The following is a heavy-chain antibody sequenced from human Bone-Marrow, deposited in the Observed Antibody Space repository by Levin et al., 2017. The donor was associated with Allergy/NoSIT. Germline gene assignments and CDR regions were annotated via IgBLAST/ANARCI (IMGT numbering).Heavy chain of an antibody. CDR1: GYSFTSYW. V-gene: IGHV5-51*01. CDR2: IYPGDSDT. Sequence: PGGSLRLSCKGSGYSFTSYWIGWVRQMPGKGLEWMGIIYPGDSDTRYSPSFQGQVTISADKSISTAYLQWSSLKASDTAMYYCARRDGSSSWPPGGGDYWGQGTLVTVSS. J-gene: IGHJ4*02. D-gene: IGHD6-13*01. CDR3: ARRDGSSSWPPGGGDY.